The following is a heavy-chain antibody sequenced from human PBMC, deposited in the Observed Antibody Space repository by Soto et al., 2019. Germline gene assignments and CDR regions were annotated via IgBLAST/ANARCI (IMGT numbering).Heavy chain of an antibody. Sequence: QVHLVQSGAEVKKPGASVKVSCKASGYTFTSYGITWVRQAPGQGLEWMGWISAHNGNTDYAQKLQGRVIVTRDTSTSTAYMELRSLISDDTAVYYCARGRYADYWDQGALVTVSS. CDR3: ARGRYADY. V-gene: IGHV1-18*01. CDR1: GYTFTSYG. D-gene: IGHD1-1*01. CDR2: ISAHNGNT. J-gene: IGHJ4*02.